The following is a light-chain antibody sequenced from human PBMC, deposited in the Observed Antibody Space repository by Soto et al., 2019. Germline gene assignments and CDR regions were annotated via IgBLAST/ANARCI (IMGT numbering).Light chain of an antibody. CDR3: QQFYDLPIT. J-gene: IGKJ5*01. CDR1: QDIREV. Sequence: DIQMTQSPSALSASVGDRVTITCEASQDIREVLNWYQKQPGKAPKVLIYDASKLQTGFPSRLSGRGYGKDFTFTISSMQNDDSGTYYCQQFYDLPITFGQGTRLEIK. V-gene: IGKV1-33*01. CDR2: DAS.